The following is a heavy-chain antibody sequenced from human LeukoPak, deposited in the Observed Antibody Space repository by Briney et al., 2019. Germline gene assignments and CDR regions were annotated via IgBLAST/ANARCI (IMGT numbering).Heavy chain of an antibody. D-gene: IGHD3-3*01. V-gene: IGHV1-18*01. CDR2: ISAYNGNT. CDR3: ARDWSGYHRLDY. J-gene: IGHJ4*02. Sequence: EASVKVSCKASGYTFISYDINWVRQATGQGLEWMGWISAYNGNTNYAQKLQGRVTMTTDTSTSTAYMELRSLRSDDTAVYYCARDWSGYHRLDYWGQGTLVTVSS. CDR1: GYTFISYD.